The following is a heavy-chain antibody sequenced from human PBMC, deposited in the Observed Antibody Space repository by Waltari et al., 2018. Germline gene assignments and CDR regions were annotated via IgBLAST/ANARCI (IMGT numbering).Heavy chain of an antibody. Sequence: QVQLQQWGAGLLKPSETLSLTCAVYGGSFSGYSWSWIRQPPGKGLEWIGEINHSGSTKYNPSLKSRVTISVDTSKNQFSLKLSSVTAADTAVYYCARGADYGDYKYMDVWGKGTTVTVSS. V-gene: IGHV4-34*01. CDR3: ARGADYGDYKYMDV. CDR1: GGSFSGYS. D-gene: IGHD4-17*01. CDR2: INHSGST. J-gene: IGHJ6*03.